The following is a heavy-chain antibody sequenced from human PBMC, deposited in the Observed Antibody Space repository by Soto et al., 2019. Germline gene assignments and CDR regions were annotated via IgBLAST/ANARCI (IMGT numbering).Heavy chain of an antibody. CDR1: GDSVSSNSAA. CDR2: TYYRSRWYN. CDR3: AGTSSLQWYYMDV. Sequence: PSQTLSLTCVISGDSVSSNSAAWNWIRQSPSRGLEWLGRTYYRSRWYNDHAVSVRSRITVNADTSKNQFSLHLNSVTPEDTAVDYCAGTSSLQWYYMDVWDKGTTVTVSS. V-gene: IGHV6-1*01. J-gene: IGHJ6*03. D-gene: IGHD1-7*01.